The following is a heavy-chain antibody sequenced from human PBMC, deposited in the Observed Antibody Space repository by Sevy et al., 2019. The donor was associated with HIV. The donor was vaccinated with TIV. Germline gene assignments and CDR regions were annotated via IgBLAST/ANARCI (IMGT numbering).Heavy chain of an antibody. CDR2: ISALNGDT. J-gene: IGHJ4*02. V-gene: IGHV1-18*01. D-gene: IGHD2-15*01. Sequence: ASVKVSCEASGYTFTSFRITWVRQAPGQGLEWMGWISALNGDTNYAQKLQGRVTMTTDTSTNTAYMELRSLRSDETAVYYCARAYCSGGRCYSLAYWGQGTLVTVSS. CDR1: GYTFTSFR. CDR3: ARAYCSGGRCYSLAY.